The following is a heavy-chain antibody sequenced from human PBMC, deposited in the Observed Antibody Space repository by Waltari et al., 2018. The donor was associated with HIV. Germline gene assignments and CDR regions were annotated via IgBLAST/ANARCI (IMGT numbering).Heavy chain of an antibody. D-gene: IGHD2-2*01. V-gene: IGHV4-34*01. CDR1: GGSFTAYY. CDR3: ARGALPGLFDY. CDR2: INPSGST. J-gene: IGHJ4*02. Sequence: QVQLQQWGAGLLKPSENLSLTCAVYGGSFTAYYWNWIRQSPGKGLEWMGEINPSGSTNYKSSLKSRVTISVDASKNQFSLKLTSVTAADMALYYCARGALPGLFDYWGQGTLVTVSS.